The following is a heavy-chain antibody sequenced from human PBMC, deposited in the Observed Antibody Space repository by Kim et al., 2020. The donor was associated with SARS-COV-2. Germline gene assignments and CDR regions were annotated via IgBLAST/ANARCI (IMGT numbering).Heavy chain of an antibody. V-gene: IGHV4-34*01. Sequence: PSPQSRVTISVDTSKNQFSLKLSSVTAADTAVYYCATQRGSYYYYYGMDVWGQGTTVTVSS. CDR3: ATQRGSYYYYYGMDV. J-gene: IGHJ6*02. D-gene: IGHD1-26*01.